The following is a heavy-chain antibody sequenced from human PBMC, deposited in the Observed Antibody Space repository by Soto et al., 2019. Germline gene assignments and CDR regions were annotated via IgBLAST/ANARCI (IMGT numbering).Heavy chain of an antibody. J-gene: IGHJ6*03. CDR2: INHSGST. CDR1: GGSFSGYY. D-gene: IGHD6-19*01. Sequence: PSQTLSLTCAITGGSFSGYYSSSIRQPPGKGLERIGEINHSGSTNYDPSLKSRVTLSVDTPKNQFSLKLSSVTAADTAVYYCARTGEIAVGDYYYYYMNVWGKGTTVTVSS. CDR3: ARTGEIAVGDYYYYYMNV. V-gene: IGHV4-34*01.